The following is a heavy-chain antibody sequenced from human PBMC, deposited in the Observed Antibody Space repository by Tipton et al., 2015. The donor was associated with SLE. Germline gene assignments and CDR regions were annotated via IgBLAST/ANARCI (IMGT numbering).Heavy chain of an antibody. D-gene: IGHD3-16*01. V-gene: IGHV3-13*01. CDR2: IGTAGDT. CDR1: GFTFSGYA. J-gene: IGHJ3*01. Sequence: SLRLSCAASGFTFSGYAMNWVRQGTGKGLEWVSAIGTAGDTYYPGSVKGRFTISRENAKHSLYLQMTNLRAGDTAVYYCARGGSDAFDFWGQGTRVTVSS. CDR3: ARGGSDAFDF.